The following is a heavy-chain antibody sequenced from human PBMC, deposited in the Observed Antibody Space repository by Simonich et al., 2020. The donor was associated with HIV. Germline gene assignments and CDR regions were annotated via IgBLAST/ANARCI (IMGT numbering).Heavy chain of an antibody. D-gene: IGHD5-18*01. CDR3: ASTVDTAIDY. CDR1: GGSIKNYY. J-gene: IGHJ4*02. Sequence: QVLLQESGPGVVKPSETLSLTCSVAGGSIKNYYWSWIRQPPGKGLEWIGYMYYSGSTYYGPSLKSRVTISLDTSKNQFSLKVNSVTAADTAVYYCASTVDTAIDYWGQGILVTVSS. V-gene: IGHV4-59*08. CDR2: MYYSGST.